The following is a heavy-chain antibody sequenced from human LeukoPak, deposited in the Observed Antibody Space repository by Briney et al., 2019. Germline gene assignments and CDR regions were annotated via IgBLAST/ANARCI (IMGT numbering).Heavy chain of an antibody. CDR1: GFTFSTYA. CDR3: AKDRSCNVCHGDFDY. CDR2: ISGSGGST. J-gene: IGHJ4*02. Sequence: PGGSLRPSCAASGFTFSTYAMSWVRQTPGKGLEWVSAISGSGGSTYYADSVKGRFTISRDNSKNTVYLQMNSLRAEDTAVYYCAKDRSCNVCHGDFDYWGQGTLVTVSS. V-gene: IGHV3-23*01. D-gene: IGHD2-8*01.